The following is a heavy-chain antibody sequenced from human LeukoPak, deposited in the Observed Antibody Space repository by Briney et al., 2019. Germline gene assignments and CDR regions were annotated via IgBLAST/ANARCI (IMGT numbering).Heavy chain of an antibody. CDR1: GGSTSSYY. J-gene: IGHJ3*02. V-gene: IGHV4-4*07. Sequence: PSETLSLTCTVSGGSTSSYYWSWIRQPAGKGLEWIGRIYTSGSTNYNPSLKSRVTMSVDTSKNQFSLKLSSVTAADTAVYYCAREQVSIGGDAFDIWGQGTMVTVSS. CDR2: IYTSGST. CDR3: AREQVSIGGDAFDI.